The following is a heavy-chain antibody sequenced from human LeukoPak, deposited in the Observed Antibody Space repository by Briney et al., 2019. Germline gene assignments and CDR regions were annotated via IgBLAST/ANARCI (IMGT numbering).Heavy chain of an antibody. CDR3: ARSGAPTNGRRFDP. Sequence: SQTLSLTCTVSGGSIGSGGYYWSWIRQHPGKGLEWIGFISYSGSTYYNPSLQSRFTITVDTSKNQFSLKLSSVTAADTAVYYCARSGAPTNGRRFDPWGQGTLVTVSS. D-gene: IGHD1-26*01. V-gene: IGHV4-31*03. CDR2: ISYSGST. CDR1: GGSIGSGGYY. J-gene: IGHJ5*02.